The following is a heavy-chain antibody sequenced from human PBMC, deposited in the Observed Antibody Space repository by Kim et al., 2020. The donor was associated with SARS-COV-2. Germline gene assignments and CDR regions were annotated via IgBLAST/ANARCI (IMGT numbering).Heavy chain of an antibody. V-gene: IGHV3-21*01. D-gene: IGHD4-17*01. J-gene: IGHJ4*02. Sequence: GGSLRLSCAASGFTFSSYTMNWVRQAPGEGLEWISSINSDNEYIYYADSVEGRFTISRDNAKNSQYLQMNSLRAEDTAVYYCARGGRGEGKYWGQGTLVTVSS. CDR2: INSDNEYI. CDR3: ARGGRGEGKY. CDR1: GFTFSSYT.